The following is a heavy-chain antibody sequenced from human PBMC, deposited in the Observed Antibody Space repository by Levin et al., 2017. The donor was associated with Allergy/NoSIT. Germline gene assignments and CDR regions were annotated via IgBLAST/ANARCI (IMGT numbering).Heavy chain of an antibody. CDR3: VKGSFNRVGVDY. J-gene: IGHJ4*02. V-gene: IGHV3-64D*06. Sequence: GESLKISCSASGFTFSSYAMHWVRQAPGKGLEYVSAISSNGGSTYYADSVKGRFTISRDNSKNTLYLQMSSLRAEDTAVYYCVKGSFNRVGVDYWGQGTLVTVSS. CDR1: GFTFSSYA. D-gene: IGHD3-10*01. CDR2: ISSNGGST.